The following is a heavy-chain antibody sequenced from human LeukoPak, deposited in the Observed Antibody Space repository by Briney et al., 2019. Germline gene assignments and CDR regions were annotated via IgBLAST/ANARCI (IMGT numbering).Heavy chain of an antibody. D-gene: IGHD1-26*01. CDR3: AGAPRGGSYSPPSDY. CDR1: GGTFSSYA. J-gene: IGHJ4*02. V-gene: IGHV1-69*01. Sequence: SVKVSCKASGGTFSSYAISWVRQAPGQGLEWMGGIIPIFGTANYAQKFQGRVTITADESTSTAYMELSSLRSEDTAVYYCAGAPRGGSYSPPSDYWGQGTLVTVSS. CDR2: IIPIFGTA.